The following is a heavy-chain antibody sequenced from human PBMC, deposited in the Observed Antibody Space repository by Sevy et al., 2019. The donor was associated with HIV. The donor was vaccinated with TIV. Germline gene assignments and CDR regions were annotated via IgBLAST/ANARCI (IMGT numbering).Heavy chain of an antibody. V-gene: IGHV1-8*01. Sequence: ASVKVSCKASGDTFPDYEINWLRQASGQGLEWMEWAIPNSWQTAYAQKFQGRVNMTTSASIGTAYIELGGRRCEDTAVYYCAAVVSCGGACYYLYYWGQGTLVTVSS. J-gene: IGHJ4*02. CDR3: AAVVSCGGACYYLYY. CDR1: GDTFPDYE. D-gene: IGHD2-21*02. CDR2: AIPNSWQT.